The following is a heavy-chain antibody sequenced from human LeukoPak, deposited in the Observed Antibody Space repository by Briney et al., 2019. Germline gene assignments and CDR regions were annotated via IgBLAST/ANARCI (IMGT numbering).Heavy chain of an antibody. J-gene: IGHJ4*02. Sequence: GGSLRLSCAASGFTFSTYAMGWVRQAPGKGLEWVSTISGSGVSTYYADSVKGRFTVSRDNSKNTLYLQMTSLRVEDTAVYFCVSQRDHRVAVAGSFDNWGQGTLISVPP. D-gene: IGHD6-19*01. CDR1: GFTFSTYA. CDR3: VSQRDHRVAVAGSFDN. V-gene: IGHV3-23*01. CDR2: ISGSGVST.